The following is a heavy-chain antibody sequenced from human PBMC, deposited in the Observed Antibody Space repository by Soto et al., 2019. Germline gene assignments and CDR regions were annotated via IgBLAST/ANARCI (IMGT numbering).Heavy chain of an antibody. CDR2: FDPEDGET. J-gene: IGHJ6*02. CDR1: GYTLTELS. D-gene: IGHD3-3*01. V-gene: IGHV1-24*01. CDR3: ATDLHTIFGVVTQGGMDV. Sequence: GASVKVSCKVSGYTLTELSMHWVRQAPGKGLEWMGGFDPEDGETIYAQKFQGRVTMTEDTSTDTAYMELSSLRSEDTAVYYCATDLHTIFGVVTQGGMDVWGQGTTVTVSS.